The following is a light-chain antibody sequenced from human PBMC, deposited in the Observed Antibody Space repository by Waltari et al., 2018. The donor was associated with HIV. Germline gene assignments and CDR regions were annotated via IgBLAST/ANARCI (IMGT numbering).Light chain of an antibody. V-gene: IGLV3-1*01. CDR3: QAWDSSTYV. J-gene: IGLJ1*01. CDR2: QDS. Sequence: SYELTQPPSVSVSPGQTATISCYGAQLGAKYVCWYQQRPGQSPVLVIYQDSRRPSGIPERFSGSNSGNTATLTISGTQAMDEADYFCQAWDSSTYVFGPGTKVTVL. CDR1: QLGAKY.